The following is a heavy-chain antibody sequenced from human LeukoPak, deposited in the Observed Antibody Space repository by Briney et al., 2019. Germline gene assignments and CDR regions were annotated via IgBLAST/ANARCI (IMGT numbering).Heavy chain of an antibody. V-gene: IGHV3-15*01. D-gene: IGHD3-3*01. CDR1: GFTFSNGW. CDR3: TTRSGFWSGSDY. J-gene: IGHJ4*02. Sequence: GGSLRLSCAASGFTFSNGWMSWVRQAPGKGLEWVGRIKRKADGGTTDYAAPVKGRFTISRDDSKNTLYLQMNSLKTEDTAVYYCTTRSGFWSGSDYWGQGTLVTVSS. CDR2: IKRKADGGTT.